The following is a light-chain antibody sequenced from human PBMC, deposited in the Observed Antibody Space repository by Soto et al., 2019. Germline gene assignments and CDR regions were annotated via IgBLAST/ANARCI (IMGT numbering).Light chain of an antibody. Sequence: DIVMMQSPLSLPVTPGEPSSISCRSSQILLASNAYNYLDSYLQKPGQSPQLLIYLGSNRASGVPDRFSGSGSGTDFTLEISRVEAEDVGVYYCMQGLQTPIIFGQGTRLEIK. CDR2: LGS. V-gene: IGKV2-28*01. CDR1: QILLASNAYNY. CDR3: MQGLQTPII. J-gene: IGKJ5*01.